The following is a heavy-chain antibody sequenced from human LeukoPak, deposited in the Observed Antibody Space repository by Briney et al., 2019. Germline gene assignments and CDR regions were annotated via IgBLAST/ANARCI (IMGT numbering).Heavy chain of an antibody. J-gene: IGHJ3*02. CDR2: ISGDGGVT. V-gene: IGHV3-43*02. CDR1: GFTFDEYA. CDR3: AKSVSPPDVSDI. Sequence: GGSLRLSCAAPGFTFDEYAMNWVRQAPGKGLEWVSLISGDGGVTYYADSVKGRFTISRDNSKNSVYLQMNSLRPEDTALYYCAKSVSPPDVSDIWGQGTMVTVSS.